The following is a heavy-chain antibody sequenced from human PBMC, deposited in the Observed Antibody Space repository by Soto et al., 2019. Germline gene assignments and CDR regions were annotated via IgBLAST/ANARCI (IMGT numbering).Heavy chain of an antibody. CDR2: IYYHGST. Sequence: QLQLQESGPGLVKPSETLSLTCTVSGGSISSSSYYWGWIRQPPGKGLEWIGSIYYHGSTYFNPSLKGRVTIAVDTSKNQCSLRLTSVAAADTAVYYCVSGGMDVWGRGTTVTVSS. CDR1: GGSISSSSYY. J-gene: IGHJ6*02. CDR3: VSGGMDV. V-gene: IGHV4-39*01.